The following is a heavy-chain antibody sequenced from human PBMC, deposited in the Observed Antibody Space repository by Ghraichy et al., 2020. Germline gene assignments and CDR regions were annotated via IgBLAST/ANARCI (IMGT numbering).Heavy chain of an antibody. Sequence: SETLSLTCAVSGVSISDYYWSWIRQTPGKGLEWIGYVYHSETTNYNPSLRSRLTMSLDRYSNRFSLKLTSVTAADTAVYYCARLAVQYGDSVLWAKYFDQWGQGILVTVSS. D-gene: IGHD3-16*01. CDR2: VYHSETT. CDR1: GVSISDYY. V-gene: IGHV4-59*08. J-gene: IGHJ4*02. CDR3: ARLAVQYGDSVLWAKYFDQ.